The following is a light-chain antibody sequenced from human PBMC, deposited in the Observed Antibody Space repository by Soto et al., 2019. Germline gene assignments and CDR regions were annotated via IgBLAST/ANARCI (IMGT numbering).Light chain of an antibody. J-gene: IGLJ2*01. V-gene: IGLV2-11*01. CDR2: DVS. Sequence: QSALTQPRSVSGSPGQSVTISCTGTSSDVGGYKYVSWYQQHPGKAPKLMISDVSKRPSGVPDRFSGSKSDNTASLTISGLQAEDEADYYCCSYAGSYNYIFGGGTKLTVL. CDR3: CSYAGSYNYI. CDR1: SSDVGGYKY.